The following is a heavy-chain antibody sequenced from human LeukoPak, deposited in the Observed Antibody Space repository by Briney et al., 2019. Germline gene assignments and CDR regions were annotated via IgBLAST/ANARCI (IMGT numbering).Heavy chain of an antibody. V-gene: IGHV3-23*01. Sequence: GGSLRLSCAASGFTFSSYAMSWVRQAPGKGLEWVSAISGSGGSTYYADSVKGRFTISRDNSKNTLYLQMNSLRAEDTAVYYCAKPSAYQLRYYYCVDVWGKGTTVTVSS. CDR1: GFTFSSYA. J-gene: IGHJ6*03. CDR3: AKPSAYQLRYYYCVDV. D-gene: IGHD2-2*01. CDR2: ISGSGGST.